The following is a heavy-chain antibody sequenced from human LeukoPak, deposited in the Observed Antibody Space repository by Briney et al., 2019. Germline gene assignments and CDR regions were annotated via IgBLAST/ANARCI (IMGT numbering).Heavy chain of an antibody. Sequence: ASVKVSCKTSGYTFTGYYLFWVRQAPGLGLEWMGWISAYNGNTNYAQKVQGRVTMTTDTSTSTAYTELRSLRFDDTAVYYCARDQSVRLLQTSSTYFKHVFAIWGQGSMVTVSS. CDR2: ISAYNGNT. CDR3: ARDQSVRLLQTSSTYFKHVFAI. V-gene: IGHV1-18*04. CDR1: GYTFTGYY. D-gene: IGHD6-13*01. J-gene: IGHJ3*02.